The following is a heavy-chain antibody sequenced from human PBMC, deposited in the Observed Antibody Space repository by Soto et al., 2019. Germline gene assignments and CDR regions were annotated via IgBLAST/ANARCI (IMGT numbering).Heavy chain of an antibody. CDR3: AKIPGHDFWSYNWFDR. D-gene: IGHD3-3*01. J-gene: IGHJ5*02. CDR2: ISGQRKNT. Sequence: LASGGGLVQPGGSLRLSCGASGFTFSSYGMSWVRQAPGKGLEWVSGISGQRKNTYYSDSVKGRFTISRDNSKNTLYLHLDSLRAEDTALYFCAKIPGHDFWSYNWFDRWGQGTQVTVSS. V-gene: IGHV3-23*01. CDR1: GFTFSSYG.